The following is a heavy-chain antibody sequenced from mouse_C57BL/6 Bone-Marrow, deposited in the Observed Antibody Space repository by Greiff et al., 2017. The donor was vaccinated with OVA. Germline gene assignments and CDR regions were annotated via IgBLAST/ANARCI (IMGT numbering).Heavy chain of an antibody. D-gene: IGHD1-1*01. CDR1: GYTFTSYW. CDR2: IDPSDSYT. CDR3: AQSIRYHWYFDV. V-gene: IGHV1-69*01. Sequence: QVQLQQPGAELVMPGASVKLSCKASGYTFTSYWMHWVKQRPEQGLEWIGEIDPSDSYTNYNQKFKGKSTLTVDKSSSTAYMQLSSLTYEDSAVYYCAQSIRYHWYFDVWGTGTTVTVSS. J-gene: IGHJ1*03.